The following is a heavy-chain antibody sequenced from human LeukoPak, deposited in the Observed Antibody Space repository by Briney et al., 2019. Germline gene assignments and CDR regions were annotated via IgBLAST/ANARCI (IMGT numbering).Heavy chain of an antibody. CDR3: ARVVYSGYDFRGAMDV. CDR2: IFYRGST. J-gene: IGHJ6*03. D-gene: IGHD5-12*01. CDR1: SGSISTSNSY. Sequence: SQTLSLTCTVSSGSISTSNSYWGWVRQPPGKALDWIGNIFYRGSTYYSPSLKSRVTISLDTSRNQFSLKLNSVTAADTAVYYCARVVYSGYDFRGAMDVWGKGTTVTVSS. V-gene: IGHV4-39*07.